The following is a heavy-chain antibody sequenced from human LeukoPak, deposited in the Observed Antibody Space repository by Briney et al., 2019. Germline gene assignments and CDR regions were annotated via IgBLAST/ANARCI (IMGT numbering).Heavy chain of an antibody. J-gene: IGHJ4*02. CDR2: IIPILGIA. D-gene: IGHD4-17*01. CDR1: GGTFSSYA. V-gene: IGHV1-69*04. CDR3: ARGHDYGDYIDY. Sequence: ASVKVSCKASGGTFSSYAISWVRQAPGQGLEWMGRIIPILGIANYAQKFQGRVTITADKSTSTAYMELSSLRSEDTAVYYCARGHDYGDYIDYWGQGTLVTVSS.